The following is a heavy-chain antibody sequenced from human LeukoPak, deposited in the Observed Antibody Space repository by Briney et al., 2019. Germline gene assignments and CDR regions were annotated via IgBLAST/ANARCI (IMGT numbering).Heavy chain of an antibody. CDR1: GGSISSYY. CDR3: ARDRYRYDSSVDAFDI. CDR2: IYTSGST. V-gene: IGHV4-4*07. J-gene: IGHJ3*02. D-gene: IGHD3-22*01. Sequence: PSETLSLTCTVSGGSISSYYRSWIRQPAGKGLEWIGRIYTSGSTNYNPSLKSRVTTSVDTSKNQFSLKLSSVTAADTAVYYCARDRYRYDSSVDAFDIWGQGTMVTVSS.